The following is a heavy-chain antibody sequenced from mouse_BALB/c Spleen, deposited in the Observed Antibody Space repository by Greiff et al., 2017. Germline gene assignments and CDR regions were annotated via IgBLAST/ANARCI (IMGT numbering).Heavy chain of an antibody. J-gene: IGHJ4*01. Sequence: EVKLVESGGGLVKPGGSLKLSCAASGFTFSSYAMSWVRQSPEKRLEWVAEISSGGSYTYYPDTVTGRFTISRDNAKNTLYLEMSSLRSEDTAMYYCARDQGYRYDNYAMDYWGQGTSVTVSS. CDR2: ISSGGSYT. CDR1: GFTFSSYA. CDR3: ARDQGYRYDNYAMDY. D-gene: IGHD2-14*01. V-gene: IGHV5-9-4*01.